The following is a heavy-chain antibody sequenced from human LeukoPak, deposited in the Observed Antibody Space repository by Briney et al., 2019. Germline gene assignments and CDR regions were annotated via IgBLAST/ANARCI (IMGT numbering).Heavy chain of an antibody. CDR2: MNPNSGNT. J-gene: IGHJ4*02. CDR3: ARYQYYDFWSGPDY. CDR1: GYTFTSYD. D-gene: IGHD3-3*01. Sequence: GASVKVSCKASGYTFTSYDINGVRQATGRGLEWMGWMNPNSGNTGYAQKFQGRVTMTRNTSISTAYMELSSLRSEGTAVYYCARYQYYDFWSGPDYWGQGTLVTVSS. V-gene: IGHV1-8*01.